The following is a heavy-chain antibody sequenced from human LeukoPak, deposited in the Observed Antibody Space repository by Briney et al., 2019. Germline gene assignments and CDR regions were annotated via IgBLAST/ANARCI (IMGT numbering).Heavy chain of an antibody. D-gene: IGHD1-26*01. Sequence: SETLSLTCTVSGYSISSGYYWGWIRQPPGKGLEWIGSIYHSGSTYYNPSLKSRVTISVDTSKNQFSLKLSSVTAADTAVYYCARGGWELLRSFDYWGQGTLATVSS. J-gene: IGHJ4*02. CDR1: GYSISSGYY. V-gene: IGHV4-38-2*02. CDR2: IYHSGST. CDR3: ARGGWELLRSFDY.